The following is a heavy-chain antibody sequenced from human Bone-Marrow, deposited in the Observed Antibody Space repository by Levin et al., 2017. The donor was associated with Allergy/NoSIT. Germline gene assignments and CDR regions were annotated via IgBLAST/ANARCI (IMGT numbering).Heavy chain of an antibody. CDR2: IGEDGSEK. CDR1: GFTFSSFW. V-gene: IGHV3-7*01. Sequence: QTGGSLRLSCLASGFTFSSFWMGWVRQTPGKGLEWMATIGEDGSEKYYVDSVRGRFTISRDNTKNSLYVYMNSLRADDTAVYYCARAMRGRTTNPDYWGQGTPVTVSS. CDR3: ARAMRGRTTNPDY. D-gene: IGHD4-17*01. J-gene: IGHJ4*02.